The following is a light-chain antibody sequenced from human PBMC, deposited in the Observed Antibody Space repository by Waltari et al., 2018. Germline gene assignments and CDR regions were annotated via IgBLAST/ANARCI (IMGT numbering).Light chain of an antibody. V-gene: IGLV2-8*01. J-gene: IGLJ3*02. CDR3: SSYAGSNLWV. CDR1: SSAVGGYDY. Sequence: QSALTQPPSASGSPGQPVTISCTGTSSAVGGYDYVSWYQQPPDKAPKLMIYECTKRPSVVPDRFSGSKSGNTASLTVSGLQAEDEADYYCSSYAGSNLWVFGGGTKLTVL. CDR2: ECT.